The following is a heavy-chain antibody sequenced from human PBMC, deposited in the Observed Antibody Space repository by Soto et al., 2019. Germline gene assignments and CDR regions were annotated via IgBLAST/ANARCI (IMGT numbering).Heavy chain of an antibody. CDR3: AKDRGFWSGYYFPPLSTVVDY. J-gene: IGHJ4*02. CDR2: ISYDGSNK. CDR1: GFTFNTHG. Sequence: GGSLRLSCAASGFTFNTHGMHWVRQAPGKGLEWVAVISYDGSNKYYADSVKGRFTISRDNSKNTLYLQMNSLRAEDTAVYYCAKDRGFWSGYYFPPLSTVVDYWGQGTLVTVSS. D-gene: IGHD3-3*01. V-gene: IGHV3-30*18.